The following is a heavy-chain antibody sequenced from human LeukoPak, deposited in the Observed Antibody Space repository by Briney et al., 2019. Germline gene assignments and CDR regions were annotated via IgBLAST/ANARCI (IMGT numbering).Heavy chain of an antibody. V-gene: IGHV1-18*01. CDR3: ARCPCGTLWSSFPPRSYYYYGMDV. J-gene: IGHJ6*02. Sequence: ASVKVSCKASGYTFTSYGISWVRQAPGQGLEWMGWISAYNGNTNYAQKLQGRVTMTTDTSTSTAYMELRSLRSDDTAVYYCARCPCGTLWSSFPPRSYYYYGMDVWGQGTTVTVSS. D-gene: IGHD2-21*01. CDR1: GYTFTSYG. CDR2: ISAYNGNT.